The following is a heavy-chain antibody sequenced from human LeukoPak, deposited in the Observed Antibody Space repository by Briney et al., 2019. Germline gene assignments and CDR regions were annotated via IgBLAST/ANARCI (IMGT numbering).Heavy chain of an antibody. CDR3: ARVSKPGWFDYYYMDV. V-gene: IGHV3-30*04. CDR2: VLSDGSDQ. Sequence: SCKASGGTFSSYAISWVRQAPGKGLEWLAVVLSDGSDQYYGDSVQGRFTVSRDNSKNTLYLQMDNLRFEDTAVYYCARVSKPGWFDYYYMDVWGKGTTVIVSS. D-gene: IGHD3-10*01. J-gene: IGHJ6*03. CDR1: GGTFSSYA.